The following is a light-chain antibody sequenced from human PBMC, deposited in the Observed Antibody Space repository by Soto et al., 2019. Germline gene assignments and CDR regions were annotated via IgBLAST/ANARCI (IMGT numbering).Light chain of an antibody. CDR3: QHYGYSLWT. CDR1: QSLTSSY. V-gene: IGKV3-20*01. CDR2: GVS. Sequence: EIVLTQSPGTLSLSPGETAIISCRASQSLTSSYLAWYQQRPGQAPSLLIYGVSSRATGIPDRFSGSGSGTDFTLTITRLEPEDFAVYYCQHYGYSLWTFGQGTKVDIK. J-gene: IGKJ1*01.